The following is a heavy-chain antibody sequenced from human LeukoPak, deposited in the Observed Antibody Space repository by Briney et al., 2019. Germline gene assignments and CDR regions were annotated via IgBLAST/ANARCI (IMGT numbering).Heavy chain of an antibody. D-gene: IGHD2-2*01. V-gene: IGHV3-11*04. Sequence: GGSLRLSCAASGFTFSDYYMSWIRQAPGKGLEWVSYISSSGSTIYYADSLKGLFTISRDNAKNSLYLQMNSLRAEDTAVYYCAREIGDIVVVPAATDYYYYYYMDVWGKGTTVTVS. CDR3: AREIGDIVVVPAATDYYYYYYMDV. CDR2: ISSSGSTI. CDR1: GFTFSDYY. J-gene: IGHJ6*03.